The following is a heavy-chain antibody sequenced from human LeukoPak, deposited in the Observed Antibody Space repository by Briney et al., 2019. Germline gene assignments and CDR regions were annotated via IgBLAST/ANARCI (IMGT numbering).Heavy chain of an antibody. Sequence: PGRSLRLSCAASGFTFSNYAMHWVRQSPGKGLEWVAVISNDGSDKHHADSVKGRFTVSRDNSKHTVYLQMDRLRVEDTAIYYCVREGTYFFASGSFQGYYFDNWGQGTLVTVSS. CDR1: GFTFSNYA. V-gene: IGHV3-30*03. CDR2: ISNDGSDK. J-gene: IGHJ4*02. CDR3: VREGTYFFASGSFQGYYFDN. D-gene: IGHD3-10*01.